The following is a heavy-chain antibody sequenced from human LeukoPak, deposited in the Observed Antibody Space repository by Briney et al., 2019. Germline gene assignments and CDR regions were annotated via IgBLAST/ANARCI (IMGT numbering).Heavy chain of an antibody. Sequence: GGSLRLSCAASGFTFSSYGMHWVRQAPGKGLEWVANIKQDGSEEYYVDSVKGRFTISRDNAKNSLYLQMNSLRAEDTAVYYCAREGSRSSWLKDAFDIWGQGTMVTVSS. J-gene: IGHJ3*02. D-gene: IGHD6-13*01. CDR1: GFTFSSYG. V-gene: IGHV3-7*01. CDR2: IKQDGSEE. CDR3: AREGSRSSWLKDAFDI.